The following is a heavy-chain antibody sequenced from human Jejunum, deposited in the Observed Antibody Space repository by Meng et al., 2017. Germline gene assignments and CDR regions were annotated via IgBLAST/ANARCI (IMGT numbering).Heavy chain of an antibody. CDR3: ARDLGETVVPEAII. CDR1: GCIFSVYY. Sequence: VPRVQVGTEVKNPVAAVKLSCKSAGCIFSVYYFHWVRQAPGQGLEWVGRLIHINGDTEYAQKFQGRINMTRDRSIGTAYMELISLTYDDTAIYYCARDLGETVVPEAIIWGRGTLVTVSS. J-gene: IGHJ4*02. D-gene: IGHD2-2*02. V-gene: IGHV1-2*06. CDR2: LIHINGDT.